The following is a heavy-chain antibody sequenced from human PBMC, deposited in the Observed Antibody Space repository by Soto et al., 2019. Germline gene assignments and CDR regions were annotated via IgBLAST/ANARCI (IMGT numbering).Heavy chain of an antibody. CDR3: AKVDYHGSEFRSIDC. J-gene: IGHJ4*02. V-gene: IGHV3-33*06. CDR1: GFIFSAYG. CDR2: IYYDGSNA. D-gene: IGHD3-10*01. Sequence: GGSLRLSCVASGFIFSAYGMHWVRQAPDKGLEWVALIYYDGSNAHYADSVKGRFTISRDNSKNTLFLQMNSLRVEDTAVYYCAKVDYHGSEFRSIDCWGQGTQVTVSS.